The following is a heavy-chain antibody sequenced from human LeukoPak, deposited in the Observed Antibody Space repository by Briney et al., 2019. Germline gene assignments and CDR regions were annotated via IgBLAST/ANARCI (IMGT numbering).Heavy chain of an antibody. CDR3: GRAGSHDRQTIDF. CDR1: GYTFTTYD. J-gene: IGHJ4*02. D-gene: IGHD1-26*01. CDR2: LNPNSDNT. Sequence: ASVRVSCKTSGYTFTTYDINWERQATGQGLEWMGWLNPNSDNTAYVQSFQGRLTLTRDTSISTAYMELSSLRSEDTAIYYCGRAGSHDRQTIDFWGQGTLVSVSS. V-gene: IGHV1-8*01.